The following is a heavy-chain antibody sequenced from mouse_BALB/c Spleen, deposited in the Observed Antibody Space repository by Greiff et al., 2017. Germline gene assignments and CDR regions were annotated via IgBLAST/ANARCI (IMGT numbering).Heavy chain of an antibody. CDR1: GFTFSSYG. D-gene: IGHD1-1*01. V-gene: IGHV5-6*01. CDR3: ARHGGYGSSYVTWFAY. Sequence: DVHLVESGGDLVKPGGSLKLSCAASGFTFSSYGMSWVRQTPDKRLEWVATISSGGSYTYYPDSVKGRFTISRDNAKNTLYLQMSSLKSEDTAMYYCARHGGYGSSYVTWFAYWGQGTLVTVSA. CDR2: ISSGGSYT. J-gene: IGHJ3*01.